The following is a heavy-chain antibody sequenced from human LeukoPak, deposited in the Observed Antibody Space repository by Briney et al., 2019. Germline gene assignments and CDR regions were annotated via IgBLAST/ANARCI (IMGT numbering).Heavy chain of an antibody. CDR3: ARFPGELWLGWYFDL. CDR1: GGSISSGDYY. Sequence: SQTLSLTCTVSGGSISSGDYYWSWIRQPPGKRLEWIGYIYYSGSTYYNPSLKSRVTISVDTSKNQFSLKLSSVTAADTAVYYCARFPGELWLGWYFDLWGRGTLVTVSS. J-gene: IGHJ2*01. CDR2: IYYSGST. D-gene: IGHD5-18*01. V-gene: IGHV4-30-4*01.